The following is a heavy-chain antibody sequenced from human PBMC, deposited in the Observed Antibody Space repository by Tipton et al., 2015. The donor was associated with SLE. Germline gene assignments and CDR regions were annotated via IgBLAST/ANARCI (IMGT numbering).Heavy chain of an antibody. CDR2: ISAYNGNT. CDR1: GYTFTSYG. J-gene: IGHJ4*02. V-gene: IGHV1-18*01. CDR3: ARNPDSSGDYFLDY. Sequence: QVQLVQSGAEVKKPGASVKVSCKSSGYTFTSYGITWLRQAPGQGLEWMGWISAYNGNTKNAQKLQGRVAMTTDTSTSTAYMELRSLRSDDTAVNYCARNPDSSGDYFLDYWGQGTLVTVSS. D-gene: IGHD3-22*01.